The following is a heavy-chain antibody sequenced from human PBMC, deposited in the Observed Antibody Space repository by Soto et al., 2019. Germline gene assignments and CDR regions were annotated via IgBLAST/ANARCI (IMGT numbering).Heavy chain of an antibody. Sequence: GGSLRLSCAASGFTFSSYGMHWVRQAPGKGLEWVAVIWYDGSNKYYADSVKGRFTISRDNSKNTLYLQMNSLRAEDTAVYYCARDSNVVVAGDYYYGMDVWGQGTTVTVSS. CDR1: GFTFSSYG. D-gene: IGHD2-15*01. CDR2: IWYDGSNK. CDR3: ARDSNVVVAGDYYYGMDV. V-gene: IGHV3-33*01. J-gene: IGHJ6*02.